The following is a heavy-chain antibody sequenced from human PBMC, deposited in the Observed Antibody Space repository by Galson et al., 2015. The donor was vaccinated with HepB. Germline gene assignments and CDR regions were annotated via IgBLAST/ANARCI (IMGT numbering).Heavy chain of an antibody. V-gene: IGHV3-21*01. CDR3: ARGYFDWLPPWVYYYYYGMDV. CDR2: ISSSSSYI. D-gene: IGHD3-9*01. J-gene: IGHJ6*02. CDR1: GFTFSSYS. Sequence: SLRLSCAASGFTFSSYSMNWVRQAPGKGLEWVSSISSSSSYIYYADSVKGRFTISRDNAKNSLYLQMNSLRAEDTAVYYCARGYFDWLPPWVYYYYYGMDVWGQGTTVTVSS.